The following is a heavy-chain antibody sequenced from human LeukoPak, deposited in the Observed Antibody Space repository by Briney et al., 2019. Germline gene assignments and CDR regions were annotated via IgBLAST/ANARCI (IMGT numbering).Heavy chain of an antibody. D-gene: IGHD4-17*01. CDR2: IKQDGSEK. J-gene: IGHJ4*02. Sequence: GGSLRLSCAASGFTFSSYWMSWVRQAPGKGLEWVANIKQDGSEKYYVDSVKGRFTISRDNAKNSLYLQMNSLRAEDTAVYYCARDPFRDYGDCIDYWGQGTLVTVSS. CDR3: ARDPFRDYGDCIDY. V-gene: IGHV3-7*01. CDR1: GFTFSSYW.